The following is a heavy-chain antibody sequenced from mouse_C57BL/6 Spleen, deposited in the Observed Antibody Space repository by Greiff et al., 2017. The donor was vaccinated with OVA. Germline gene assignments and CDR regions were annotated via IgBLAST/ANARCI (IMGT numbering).Heavy chain of an antibody. CDR2: ISYSGST. D-gene: IGHD1-1*01. J-gene: IGHJ1*03. CDR3: AGGDHYGSSYGRYVDV. V-gene: IGHV3-1*01. CDR1: GYTITSGYD. Sequence: EVQLVESGPGIVKPSQSLSLSCTVTGYTITSGYDWHWIRHFPGNKLEWMGYISYSGSTNYNPSFQSRISITPDTSTNHYFLKMNSVTTEDTATYDSAGGDHYGSSYGRYVDVWGTGTTVTVSS.